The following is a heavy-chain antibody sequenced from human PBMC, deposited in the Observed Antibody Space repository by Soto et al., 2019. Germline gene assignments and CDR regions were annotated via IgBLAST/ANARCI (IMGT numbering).Heavy chain of an antibody. D-gene: IGHD2-8*01. Sequence: EVQLLQSGGGLVQPGGYLTLSCAASGFTFSDYTISWHRQAPGRVLESISSILADYNTYYTDAGRCRFTVTRDNSKNTLYLKMNRLRAEETAVSYCARRTNGYFAYWGQGALVTVSS. CDR3: ARRTNGYFAY. V-gene: IGHV3-23*01. CDR1: GFTFSDYT. J-gene: IGHJ4*02. CDR2: ILADYNT.